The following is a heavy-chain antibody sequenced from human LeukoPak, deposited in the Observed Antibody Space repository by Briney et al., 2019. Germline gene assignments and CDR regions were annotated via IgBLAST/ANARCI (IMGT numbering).Heavy chain of an antibody. D-gene: IGHD2-15*01. Sequence: SETLSLTCTVSAGSISSSSYYWGWIRQPPGKGLQWIGYIYYSGSTNYNPSLKSRVTISVDTSKNQFSLKLSSVTAADTAVYYCARVVADSAFDIWGQGTMVTVSS. V-gene: IGHV4-61*05. CDR2: IYYSGST. CDR1: AGSISSSSYY. CDR3: ARVVADSAFDI. J-gene: IGHJ3*02.